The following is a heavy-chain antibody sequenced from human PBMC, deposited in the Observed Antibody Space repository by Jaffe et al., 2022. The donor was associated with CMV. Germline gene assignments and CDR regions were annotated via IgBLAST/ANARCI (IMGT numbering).Heavy chain of an antibody. CDR2: IYPGDSDG. J-gene: IGHJ3*02. CDR1: GYSFSNYW. D-gene: IGHD2-21*01. Sequence: VQLVQSGAEVKKSGDSLKISCQGSGYSFSNYWIGWVRQMPGKGLEWIGIIYPGDSDGTYRPSFQGQVTISADKSINTAYLQWSSLKASDTAMYYCATSPRDYMIWGQGTMVTVSS. CDR3: ATSPRDYMI. V-gene: IGHV5-51*01.